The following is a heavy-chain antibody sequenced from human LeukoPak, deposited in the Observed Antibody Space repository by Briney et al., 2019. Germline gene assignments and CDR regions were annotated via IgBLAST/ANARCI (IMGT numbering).Heavy chain of an antibody. CDR2: IHYSGST. D-gene: IGHD2-2*01. Sequence: PSETLSLTCTVSGGSISSSSYSWGWIRQPPGKGLEWIGNIHYSGSTYYNPSLKSRVTISVDTSKNQFSLKLNSVTAADTAVYYCARLVPAATRDDFDYWGQGTLVTVSS. J-gene: IGHJ4*02. V-gene: IGHV4-39*01. CDR1: GGSISSSSYS. CDR3: ARLVPAATRDDFDY.